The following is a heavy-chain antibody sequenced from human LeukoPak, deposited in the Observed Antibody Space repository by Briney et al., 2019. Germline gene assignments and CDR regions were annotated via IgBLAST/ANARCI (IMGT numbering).Heavy chain of an antibody. CDR2: INPSGGST. CDR1: GYTFTSYY. V-gene: IGHV1-46*01. J-gene: IGHJ5*02. CDR3: ARDIGQQLVPGWFDP. D-gene: IGHD6-13*01. Sequence: VSVKVSCKASGYTFTSYYMHWVRQAPGQGPEWMGIINPSGGSTSYAQKFQGRVTMTRDTSTSTVYMELSSLRSEDTAVYYCARDIGQQLVPGWFDPWGQGTLVTVSS.